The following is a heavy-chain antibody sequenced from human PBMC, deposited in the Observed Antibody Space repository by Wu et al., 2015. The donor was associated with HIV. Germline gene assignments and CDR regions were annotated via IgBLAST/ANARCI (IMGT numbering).Heavy chain of an antibody. CDR3: ARLTQLYYYGMDV. Sequence: QVQLVQSGADVKRPGASVKVSCKASGYTFSNYYMHWVRQAPGQGLQWMGMINPNGGSTSYAQKFQGRVTMTRDTSTSTVYMELSSLRSEDTAVYYCARLTQLYYYGMDVWGQGTTVTVSS. V-gene: IGHV1-46*01. CDR2: INPNGGST. D-gene: IGHD1-1*01. J-gene: IGHJ6*02. CDR1: GYTFSNYY.